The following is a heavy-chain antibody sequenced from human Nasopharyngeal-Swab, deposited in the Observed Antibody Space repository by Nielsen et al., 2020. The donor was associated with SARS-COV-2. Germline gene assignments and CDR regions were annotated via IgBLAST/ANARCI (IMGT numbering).Heavy chain of an antibody. V-gene: IGHV5-51*01. J-gene: IGHJ6*02. D-gene: IGHD3-16*01. CDR2: MSHGDVDT. CDR3: ARHYTEGGMDV. Sequence: GESLKISCKGSGDSFTTYWIAWVRQMPGKGLEWMGVMSHGDVDTRYSPSFQGQVTISVDKSISTAYLQLSSLKASDTAVYYGARHYTEGGMDVWGQGTTVTVSS. CDR1: GDSFTTYW.